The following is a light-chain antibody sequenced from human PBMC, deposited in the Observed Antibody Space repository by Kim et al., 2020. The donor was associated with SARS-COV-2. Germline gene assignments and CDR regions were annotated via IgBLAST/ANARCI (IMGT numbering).Light chain of an antibody. J-gene: IGLJ2*01. CDR1: SSNIGNNI. Sequence: QPVLTQSPSASGTPGQGVTISCSGSSSNIGNNIVNWYQQVPGLAPKLLIYSSNHRPSGVPDRFSGSKSGTSASLAISGLRSEDEADYYCAAWDDSLSGPRFGGGTQLTVL. CDR2: SSN. V-gene: IGLV1-47*02. CDR3: AAWDDSLSGPR.